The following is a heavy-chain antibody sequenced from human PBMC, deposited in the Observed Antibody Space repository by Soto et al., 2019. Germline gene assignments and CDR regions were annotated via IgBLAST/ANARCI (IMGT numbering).Heavy chain of an antibody. V-gene: IGHV3-48*01. CDR3: ARVPLNIVAHFDY. D-gene: IGHD5-12*01. J-gene: IGHJ4*02. CDR1: GFTFSSYS. Sequence: GGSLRLSCAASGFTFSSYSMNWVRQAPGKGLEWVSYISSSSSTIYYADSVKGRFTISRDNAKNSLYLQMNSLRAEDTAVYYCARVPLNIVAHFDYWGQGTLVTVSS. CDR2: ISSSSSTI.